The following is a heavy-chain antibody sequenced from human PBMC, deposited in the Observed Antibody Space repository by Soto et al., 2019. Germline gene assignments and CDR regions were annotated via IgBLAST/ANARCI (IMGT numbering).Heavy chain of an antibody. V-gene: IGHV4-59*01. CDR2: IYYSGST. Sequence: LSLTCTVSGGSISSYYWSWIRQPPGKGLEWIGYIYYSGSTNHNPSLKSRVTISVDTSKNQFSLKLSSVTAADTAVYYCARANYDFWSGYGTKFDPWGQGTLVTVSS. D-gene: IGHD3-3*01. CDR3: ARANYDFWSGYGTKFDP. J-gene: IGHJ5*02. CDR1: GGSISSYY.